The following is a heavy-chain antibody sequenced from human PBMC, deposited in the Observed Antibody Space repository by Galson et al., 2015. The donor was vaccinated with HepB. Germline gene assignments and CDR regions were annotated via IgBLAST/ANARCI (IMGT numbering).Heavy chain of an antibody. CDR3: ARDRGVQDLDY. D-gene: IGHD3-10*01. CDR1: GITFPKSG. V-gene: IGHV3-33*01. CDR2: ISSDGGSK. Sequence: SLRLSCAASGITFPKSGMHWVRQAPGKGLEWVAMISSDGGSKYYSDSVKGRFTISRDNSQNMLYLQMDSLRGEDTALYYCARDRGVQDLDYWGQGTLVTVSS. J-gene: IGHJ4*02.